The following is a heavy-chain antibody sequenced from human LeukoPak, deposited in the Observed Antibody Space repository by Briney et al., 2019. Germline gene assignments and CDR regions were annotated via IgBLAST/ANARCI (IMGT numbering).Heavy chain of an antibody. J-gene: IGHJ4*02. D-gene: IGHD6-19*01. CDR3: ARGFISVAVAGSFDY. CDR1: GYTFTSYA. V-gene: IGHV1-3*01. Sequence: WASVKVSCKASGYTFTSYAMHWVRQAPGQRLEWMGWINAGNGNTKYSQKFQGRVTITRDTSASTAYMELSSLRSEDTAVYYCARGFISVAVAGSFDYWGQGTLVTVSS. CDR2: INAGNGNT.